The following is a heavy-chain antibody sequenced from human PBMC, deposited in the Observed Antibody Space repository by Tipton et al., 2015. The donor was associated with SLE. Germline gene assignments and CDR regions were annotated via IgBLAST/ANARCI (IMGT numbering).Heavy chain of an antibody. Sequence: LRLSCTVSGASVSSFCWNWMRQSPGKGLEWIACVCNSVSTNYDPSLKSRGTISVDTSKNHFSLELTSVTAADTAVYYCARQRLRLLSPLDAWGQGTTVTVS. CDR3: ARQRLRLLSPLDA. V-gene: IGHV4-59*08. CDR2: VCNSVST. D-gene: IGHD3-10*01. J-gene: IGHJ6*02. CDR1: GASVSSFC.